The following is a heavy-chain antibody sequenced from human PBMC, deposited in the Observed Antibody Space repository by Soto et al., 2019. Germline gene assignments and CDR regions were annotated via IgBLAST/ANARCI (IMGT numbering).Heavy chain of an antibody. CDR1: GFTFSSYG. V-gene: IGHV3-30*18. J-gene: IGHJ4*02. CDR2: ISYDGSNK. Sequence: QVQLVESGGGVVQPGRPLRLSCAASGFTFSSYGMHWVRQAPGKGLEWVAVISYDGSNKYYADSVKGRFAISRDNSKNTLYLQMNSLRAEDTAVYYCAKLVDTAMVHSYWGQGTLVTVSS. CDR3: AKLVDTAMVHSY. D-gene: IGHD5-18*01.